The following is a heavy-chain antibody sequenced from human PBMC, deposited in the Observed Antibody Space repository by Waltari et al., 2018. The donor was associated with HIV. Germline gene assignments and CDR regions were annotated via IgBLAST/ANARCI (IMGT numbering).Heavy chain of an antibody. V-gene: IGHV3-7*04. CDR2: IKESGDEK. CDR1: GFAFSRYW. D-gene: IGHD2-15*01. Sequence: EVQLAESGGGLVQPGGSLNVSCEVSGFAFSRYWMSWVRQAPGKGPEWVANIKESGDEKYHVDSMKGRFVISRDNTKQSLYLEMKNLRVEDTAVYYCVRGSGSFWGQGTLVTVSS. J-gene: IGHJ4*02. CDR3: VRGSGSF.